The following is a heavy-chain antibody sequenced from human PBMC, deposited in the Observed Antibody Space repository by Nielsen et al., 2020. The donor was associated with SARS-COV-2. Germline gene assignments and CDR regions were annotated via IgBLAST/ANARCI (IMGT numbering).Heavy chain of an antibody. V-gene: IGHV3-74*01. Sequence: GGSLRLSCAASGFTFSSYYFNWVRQAPGKGLMWVSRINTDGSRSAYADAVKGRFTISRDNARDTLYLQMNRLSAEDTAVYYCVRVRDDGHYYDTGPFDYWGQGALVTVSS. J-gene: IGHJ4*02. CDR1: GFTFSSYY. CDR3: VRVRDDGHYYDTGPFDY. CDR2: INTDGSRS. D-gene: IGHD3-22*01.